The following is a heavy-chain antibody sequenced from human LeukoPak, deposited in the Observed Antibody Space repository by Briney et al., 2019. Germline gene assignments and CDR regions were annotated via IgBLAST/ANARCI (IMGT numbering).Heavy chain of an antibody. J-gene: IGHJ4*02. CDR3: ARGRRDYDFWSGYLYYFDY. D-gene: IGHD3-3*01. Sequence: SETLSLTCTVSGGSISSSSYYWGWIRQPPGKGLEWIGSIYYSGSTYYNPSLKSRVTISVDTSKNQFSLKLSSVTAADTAVYYCARGRRDYDFWSGYLYYFDYWGQGTLVTVSS. V-gene: IGHV4-39*07. CDR2: IYYSGST. CDR1: GGSISSSSYY.